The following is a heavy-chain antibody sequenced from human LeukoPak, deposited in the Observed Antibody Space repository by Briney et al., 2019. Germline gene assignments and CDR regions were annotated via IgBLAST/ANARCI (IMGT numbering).Heavy chain of an antibody. J-gene: IGHJ4*02. D-gene: IGHD3-10*01. CDR3: ARRHFGSALRDY. CDR1: GGSISSGSYY. Sequence: PSETLSLTCTVSGGSISSGSYYWGWIRQPPGKGLEWIGNIYYNGSTSYNPSLKSRVTISVDTSKNQFSLKLSSVTAADTAVYYCARRHFGSALRDYWGQGTLVTVSS. V-gene: IGHV4-39*01. CDR2: IYYNGST.